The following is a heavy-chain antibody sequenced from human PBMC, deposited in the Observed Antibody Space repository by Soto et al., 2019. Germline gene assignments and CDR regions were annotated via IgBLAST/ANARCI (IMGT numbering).Heavy chain of an antibody. Sequence: QVQLQQWGAGLLKPSETLSLTCAVYGGSFSGYYWSWIRQPPGKGLEWIGEINHSGSTNYNPSLKSRVTISVDTSKNQFSLKLSSVTAADTAVYYCAGIMITFGGVIAKGSFDYWGQGTLVTVSS. V-gene: IGHV4-34*01. CDR2: INHSGST. J-gene: IGHJ4*02. CDR1: GGSFSGYY. D-gene: IGHD3-16*02. CDR3: AGIMITFGGVIAKGSFDY.